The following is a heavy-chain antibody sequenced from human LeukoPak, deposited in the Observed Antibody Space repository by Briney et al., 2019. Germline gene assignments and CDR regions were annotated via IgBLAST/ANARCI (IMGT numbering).Heavy chain of an antibody. D-gene: IGHD5-12*01. CDR1: GFTFSSYA. Sequence: PGGSLRLSCAASGFTFSSYAMHWVRQAPGKGLEWVAVISYDGSNKYYADSVKGRFTISRDNSKNTLYLQMNSLRAEDTAVYYCANSVEMATESGFDYWGQGTLVTVSS. J-gene: IGHJ4*02. V-gene: IGHV3-30-3*01. CDR3: ANSVEMATESGFDY. CDR2: ISYDGSNK.